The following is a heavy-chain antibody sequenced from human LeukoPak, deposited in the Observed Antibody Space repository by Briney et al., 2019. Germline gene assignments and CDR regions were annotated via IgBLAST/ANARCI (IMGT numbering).Heavy chain of an antibody. CDR3: ARLAVDCSVGSCYLARYIDY. J-gene: IGHJ4*02. D-gene: IGHD2-15*01. CDR1: RGSISSYY. V-gene: IGHV4-59*08. CDR2: IYYSGST. Sequence: PSETLSLTCTVSRGSISSYYWSWIRQPPGKGLEWIGYIYYSGSTNYNPSLKSRVTISADTSKNQFSLKLSSVTAADTAVYYCARLAVDCSVGSCYLARYIDYWGQGTLVTVSS.